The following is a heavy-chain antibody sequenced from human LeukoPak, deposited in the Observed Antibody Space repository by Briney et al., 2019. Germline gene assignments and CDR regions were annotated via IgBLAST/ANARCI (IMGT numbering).Heavy chain of an antibody. CDR2: IKEDGSKK. J-gene: IGHJ4*02. CDR3: ARDGDGRGEDFDY. D-gene: IGHD4-17*01. CDR1: GFSFRNYW. V-gene: IGHV3-7*01. Sequence: GGSLRLSCVASGFSFRNYWMSWVRQAPGKGLEWVANIKEDGSKKNHLDSVKGRFTISRDNAKNFLYLQMNSLRVEDTALYYCARDGDGRGEDFDYWGQGILVTVSS.